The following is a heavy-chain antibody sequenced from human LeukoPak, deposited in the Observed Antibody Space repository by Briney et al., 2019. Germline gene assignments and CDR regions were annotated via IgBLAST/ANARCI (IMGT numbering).Heavy chain of an antibody. CDR2: INPNSGGT. V-gene: IGHV1-2*02. Sequence: ASVKVSCKASGYTFTGYYMHWVRQAPGQGLEWMGWINPNSGGTNYAQKFQGRVTMTRDTSINTAYMELSRLRSDDTAVYYCARDGCGYSSGCYTFDYWGQGTLVTVSS. CDR3: ARDGCGYSSGCYTFDY. D-gene: IGHD6-19*01. J-gene: IGHJ4*02. CDR1: GYTFTGYY.